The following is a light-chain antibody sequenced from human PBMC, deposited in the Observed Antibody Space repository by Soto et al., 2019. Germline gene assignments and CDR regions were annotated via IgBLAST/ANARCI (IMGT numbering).Light chain of an antibody. CDR2: AAS. J-gene: IGKJ1*01. CDR3: QRYNNAPRA. V-gene: IGKV1-27*01. CDR1: QGIYNY. Sequence: DIQMTQSPSSLSASVGDRVTITCRASQGIYNYLAWYQAKPGKVPKLLIYAASTLQSGVPSRFSGSGSGTDFTLTISSLQPEDGGTYYCQRYNNAPRAFGQGTKVDIK.